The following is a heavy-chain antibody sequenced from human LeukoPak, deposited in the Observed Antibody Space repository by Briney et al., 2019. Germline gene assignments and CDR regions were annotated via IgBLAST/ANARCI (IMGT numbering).Heavy chain of an antibody. V-gene: IGHV2-5*05. CDR1: GFSYTTSRAG. CDR2: IYWDDDK. J-gene: IGHJ4*02. D-gene: IGHD3-10*01. CDR3: AHSRRGRFADYYFDY. Sequence: SGPTLVKPTQSLTLTCTFSGFSYTTSRAGVGWIRQSPGKALDWLALIYWDDDKRYGPSLKTRLTISKGTSEHEVVLTMTNMDPLDTATYYCAHSRRGRFADYYFDYWGQGTLVTVSS.